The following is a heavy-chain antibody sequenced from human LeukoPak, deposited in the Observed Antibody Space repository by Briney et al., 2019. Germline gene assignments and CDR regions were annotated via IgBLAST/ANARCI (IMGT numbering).Heavy chain of an antibody. Sequence: SQTLSLTCTVSGGSISSTSYYWGWIRQPPGKGLEGIETIYYSGSTYYNPSLRSRVTISVDTSKNQFSLKLSSVTAADTAVYYCARIPLGDYERWFDPWGQGTLVTVSS. D-gene: IGHD4-17*01. CDR3: ARIPLGDYERWFDP. CDR2: IYYSGST. J-gene: IGHJ5*02. CDR1: GGSISSTSYY. V-gene: IGHV4-39*01.